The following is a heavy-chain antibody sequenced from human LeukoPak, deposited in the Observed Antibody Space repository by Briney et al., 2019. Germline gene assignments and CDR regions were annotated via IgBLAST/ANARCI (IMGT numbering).Heavy chain of an antibody. Sequence: GGSLRLSCAASGFTFSSYAMHWVRQAPGKGLEWVAVISYDGSNKYYADSVKGRFTISRDNSKNTLYLQMNSLRAEDTAVYYCARDYSYGYIDGAYYFDYWGQGTLVTVSS. CDR2: ISYDGSNK. CDR3: ARDYSYGYIDGAYYFDY. D-gene: IGHD5-18*01. CDR1: GFTFSSYA. J-gene: IGHJ4*02. V-gene: IGHV3-30-3*01.